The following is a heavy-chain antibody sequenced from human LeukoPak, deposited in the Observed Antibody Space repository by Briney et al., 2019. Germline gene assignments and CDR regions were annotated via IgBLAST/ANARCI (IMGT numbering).Heavy chain of an antibody. CDR2: IRYDGSNK. CDR1: GFAFSSYG. Sequence: GGSLRLSCAASGFAFSSYGLYWVRQAPGKGLEWVALIRYDGSNKYYADSVKGRFTISRDNSKKMLYLQMNSLRAEDTAVYYCAKEAGYELPKFYYYYMDAWGKGTTVTVSS. J-gene: IGHJ6*03. V-gene: IGHV3-30*02. CDR3: AKEAGYELPKFYYYYMDA. D-gene: IGHD2-15*01.